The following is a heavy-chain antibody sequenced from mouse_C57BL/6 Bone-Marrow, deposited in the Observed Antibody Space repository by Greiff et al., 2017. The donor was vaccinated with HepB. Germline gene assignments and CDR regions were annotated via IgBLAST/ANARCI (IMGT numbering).Heavy chain of an antibody. J-gene: IGHJ2*01. CDR3: ARGDGYYAPFDY. CDR2: INYDGSST. V-gene: IGHV5-16*01. CDR1: GFTFSDYY. Sequence: EVMLVESEGGLVQPGRSMKLSCTASGFTFSDYYMAWVRQVPEKGLEWVANINYDGSSTYYLDSLKSRFIISRDNAKNILYLQMSSLKSEDTATYYCARGDGYYAPFDYWGQGTTLTVSS. D-gene: IGHD2-3*01.